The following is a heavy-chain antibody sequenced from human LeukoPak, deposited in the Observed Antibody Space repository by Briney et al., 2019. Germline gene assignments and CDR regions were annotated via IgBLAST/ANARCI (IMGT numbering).Heavy chain of an antibody. CDR2: IYYSGGT. Sequence: PSETLSLTCTVSGGSISSYYWDWIRQPPGKGLEWIGYIYYSGGTNYNPSLKSRVTITVDTSKNQFSLRLSSVTAADTAVYYCARVKEDYYYYYGMDVWGQGTTVTVSS. J-gene: IGHJ6*02. CDR1: GGSISSYY. CDR3: ARVKEDYYYYYGMDV. V-gene: IGHV4-59*01.